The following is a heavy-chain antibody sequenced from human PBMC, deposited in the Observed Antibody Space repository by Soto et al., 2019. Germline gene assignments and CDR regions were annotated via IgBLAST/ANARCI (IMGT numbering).Heavy chain of an antibody. Sequence: SVKVSCKASGGTFSSYAISWVRQAPGQGLEWMGGIIPIFGTANYAQKFQGRVTITADESTSTAYMELSSLRSEDTAVYYCARGFERDTAMVTLYNWFDPWGQGTLVTVSS. V-gene: IGHV1-69*13. D-gene: IGHD5-18*01. CDR3: ARGFERDTAMVTLYNWFDP. J-gene: IGHJ5*02. CDR1: GGTFSSYA. CDR2: IIPIFGTA.